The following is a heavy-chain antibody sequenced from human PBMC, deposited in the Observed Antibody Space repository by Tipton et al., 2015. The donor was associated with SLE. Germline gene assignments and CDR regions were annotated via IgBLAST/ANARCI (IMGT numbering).Heavy chain of an antibody. J-gene: IGHJ5*02. D-gene: IGHD3-10*01. CDR1: GFTFSSYW. Sequence: GSLRLSCAASGFTFSSYWMSWVRQAPGKGLEWVASITGSGSTIYYADSVKGRFTISRDNAKNSLYLQMNSLRAEDTAVYYCARKFGSWGQGTLVTVSS. CDR2: ITGSGSTI. CDR3: ARKFGS. V-gene: IGHV3-48*01.